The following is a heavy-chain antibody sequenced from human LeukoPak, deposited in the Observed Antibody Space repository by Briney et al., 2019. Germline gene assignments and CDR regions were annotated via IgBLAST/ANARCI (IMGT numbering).Heavy chain of an antibody. CDR3: AALSGSYYVGGLGY. CDR1: GFTFTSHD. Sequence: ASVKVSCKASGFTFTSHDYNWVRQATGQGLEWMGWMNPNSGNTGYAQKFQGRVTMTEDTSTDTAYMELSSLRSEDTAVYYCAALSGSYYVGGLGYWGQGTLVTVSS. CDR2: MNPNSGNT. D-gene: IGHD1-26*01. V-gene: IGHV1-8*01. J-gene: IGHJ4*02.